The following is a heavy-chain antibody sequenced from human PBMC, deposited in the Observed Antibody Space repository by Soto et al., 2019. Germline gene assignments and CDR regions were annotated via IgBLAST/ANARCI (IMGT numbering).Heavy chain of an antibody. Sequence: SETLSLTCTVSGGSISSYYWSWIRQPPGKGLEWIGYIYYSGSTNYNPSLKSRVTISVDTSKNQFSLKLSSVTAADTAVYYCARDFWSGSWWFDPWGQGTLVTVSS. D-gene: IGHD3-3*01. J-gene: IGHJ5*02. CDR2: IYYSGST. CDR3: ARDFWSGSWWFDP. CDR1: GGSISSYY. V-gene: IGHV4-59*01.